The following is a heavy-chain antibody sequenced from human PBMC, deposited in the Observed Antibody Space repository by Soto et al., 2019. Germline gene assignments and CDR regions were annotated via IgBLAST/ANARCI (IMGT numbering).Heavy chain of an antibody. CDR2: ISPSGGGT. CDR3: AYLAYSRTES. J-gene: IGHJ4*02. Sequence: GGSLRLSCAASGFTFSNFAMIWVRQAPGKGLEWVSGISPSGGGTKYADSVKGRLTISRDNSKYTLNLPMNSVRAEDTAVYYCAYLAYSRTESWGQGNLVPVSS. D-gene: IGHD5-18*01. CDR1: GFTFSNFA. V-gene: IGHV3-23*01.